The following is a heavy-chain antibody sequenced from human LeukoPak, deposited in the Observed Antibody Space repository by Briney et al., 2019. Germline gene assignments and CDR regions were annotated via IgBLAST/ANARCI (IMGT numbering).Heavy chain of an antibody. CDR3: ARRPSFLYYYDSSGYYPGYLDY. V-gene: IGHV4-34*01. D-gene: IGHD3-22*01. J-gene: IGHJ4*02. CDR2: INHSGST. CDR1: GGSFSGYY. Sequence: SETLSLTCAVYGGSFSGYYWSWIRQLPGKGLEWIGEINHSGSTNYNPSLKSRVTISVDTSKNQFSLKLSSVTAADTAVYYCARRPSFLYYYDSSGYYPGYLDYWGQGTLVTVSS.